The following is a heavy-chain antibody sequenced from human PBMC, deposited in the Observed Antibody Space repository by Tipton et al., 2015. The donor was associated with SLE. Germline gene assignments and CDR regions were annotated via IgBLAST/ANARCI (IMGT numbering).Heavy chain of an antibody. CDR3: ARGARGYSYGSDEDFDS. V-gene: IGHV4-59*01. J-gene: IGHJ4*02. Sequence: TLSLTCTVSGGSIRSYYWSWIRQPPGKGLEWIGYIYYSGSINYNTSLKSRVTISLDTSKNQFSLNLRSVTAADTAVYYCARGARGYSYGSDEDFDSWGQGILVTVSS. CDR1: GGSIRSYY. D-gene: IGHD5-18*01. CDR2: IYYSGSI.